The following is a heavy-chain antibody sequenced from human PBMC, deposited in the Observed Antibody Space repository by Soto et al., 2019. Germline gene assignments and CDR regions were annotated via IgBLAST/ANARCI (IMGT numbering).Heavy chain of an antibody. D-gene: IGHD3-9*01. CDR1: GGSISSGGYY. CDR3: ARERYDILTGYYGMDV. CDR2: IYYSGST. Sequence: QVQLQESGPGLVKPSQTLSLTCTVSGGSISSGGYYWSWIRQHPGKGLEWIGYIYYSGSTYYNPSLKSRVTISVDTSKNQFTLNLSSVTAADTAVYYCARERYDILTGYYGMDVWGQGTTVTVSS. J-gene: IGHJ6*02. V-gene: IGHV4-31*03.